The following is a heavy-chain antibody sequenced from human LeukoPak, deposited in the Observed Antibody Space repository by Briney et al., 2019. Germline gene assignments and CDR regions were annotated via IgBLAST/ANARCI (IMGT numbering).Heavy chain of an antibody. J-gene: IGHJ4*02. CDR3: ARDPKGTYYYDSSGYYYFDY. CDR2: ISSSSSYI. V-gene: IGHV3-21*01. D-gene: IGHD3-22*01. CDR1: GFTFSSYS. Sequence: PGGSLRLSCAASGFTFSSYSMNWVRQAPGRGLEWGSSISSSSSYIYYADSVKGRFTISRDNAKNSLYLQMNSLRAEDTAMYYCARDPKGTYYYDSSGYYYFDYWGQGTLVTVSS.